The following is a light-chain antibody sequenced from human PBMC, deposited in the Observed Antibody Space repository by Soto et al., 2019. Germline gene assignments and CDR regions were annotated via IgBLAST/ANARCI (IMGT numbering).Light chain of an antibody. CDR2: AAS. Sequence: DIQMTQSPSSLPASVGDRVTLTCRASQSISTYLNWYQQKPGKAPKLLIYAASSLQSGVPSRLGGSGSGTDFTPAITTPQPISWPKADDQPSYSCPYSLGPGTKL. CDR1: QSISTY. CDR3: QPSYSCPYS. V-gene: IGKV1-39*01. J-gene: IGKJ2*01.